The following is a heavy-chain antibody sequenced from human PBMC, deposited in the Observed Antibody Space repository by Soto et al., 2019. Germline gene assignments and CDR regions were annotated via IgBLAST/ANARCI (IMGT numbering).Heavy chain of an antibody. CDR1: GGSFSGYY. J-gene: IGHJ5*02. V-gene: IGHV4-34*01. CDR3: ATANWSHHYFGP. CDR2: INHSGST. D-gene: IGHD1-1*01. Sequence: QVRLQQWGTGLLKSSETLSLTCAVYGGSFSGYYWSWLRQPPGKGLEWIGEINHSGSTNYNPALKSRVTISVDTSNNQFSLKLTSITAADPGVYYWATANWSHHYFGPWGQGTLVTVSS.